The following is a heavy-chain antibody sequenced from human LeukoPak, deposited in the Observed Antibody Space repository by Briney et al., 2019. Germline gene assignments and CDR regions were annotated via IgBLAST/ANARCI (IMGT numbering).Heavy chain of an antibody. CDR1: GFTFSSYG. CDR3: AKGGKLVGATHWYFDL. J-gene: IGHJ2*01. CDR2: VSYDGSNK. V-gene: IGHV3-30*18. D-gene: IGHD1-26*01. Sequence: PGGSLRLSCAASGFTFSSYGMHWVRQAPGKGLEWVAVVSYDGSNKYYADSVKGRFTISRDNSKNTLYLQMNSLRAEDTAVYYCAKGGKLVGATHWYFDLWGRGTLVTVSS.